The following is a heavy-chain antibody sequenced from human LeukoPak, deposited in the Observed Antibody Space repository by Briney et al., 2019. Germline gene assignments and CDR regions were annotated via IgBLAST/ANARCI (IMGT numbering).Heavy chain of an antibody. Sequence: GGSLRLSCAASGFTFSSYWMSWVRQAPGKGLEWVANIKQDGSEKYYVDSVKGRFTTSRDNAKNSLYLQMNSLRAEDTAVYYCARVSEGIVVVVAATRDIGWWFDPWGQGTLVTVSS. CDR3: ARVSEGIVVVVAATRDIGWWFDP. J-gene: IGHJ5*02. D-gene: IGHD2-15*01. CDR1: GFTFSSYW. V-gene: IGHV3-7*01. CDR2: IKQDGSEK.